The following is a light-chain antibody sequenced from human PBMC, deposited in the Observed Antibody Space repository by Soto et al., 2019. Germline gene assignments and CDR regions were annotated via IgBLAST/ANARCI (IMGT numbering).Light chain of an antibody. CDR2: DAS. J-gene: IGKJ2*01. CDR1: QSVGSN. CDR3: QQRSNWPPYT. Sequence: EIVLTQSPATLSVSPGERATLSCRASQSVGSNLAWYQQKPGQAPRLLIYDASTRATGVPARFSGSGSGTEFTLTISSLQSEDFAVYYCQQRSNWPPYTFGQGTKLEIK. V-gene: IGKV3-15*01.